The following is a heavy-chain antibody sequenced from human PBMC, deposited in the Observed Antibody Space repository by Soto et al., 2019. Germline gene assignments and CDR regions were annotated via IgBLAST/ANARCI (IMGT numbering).Heavy chain of an antibody. CDR3: ARRKAAAGTFLSFYYYGMDV. CDR2: INHSGST. J-gene: IGHJ6*02. V-gene: IGHV4-34*01. CDR1: GGSFSGYY. D-gene: IGHD6-13*01. Sequence: SETLSLTCAVYGGSFSGYYWSWIRQPPGKGLGWIGEINHSGSTNYNPSLKSRVTISVDTSKNQFSLKLSSVTAAETAVYYCARRKAAAGTFLSFYYYGMDVWGRGTTVTVSS.